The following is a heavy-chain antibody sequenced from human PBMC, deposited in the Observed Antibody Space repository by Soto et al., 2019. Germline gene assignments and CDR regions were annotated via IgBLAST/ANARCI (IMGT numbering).Heavy chain of an antibody. CDR2: IYYSGST. D-gene: IGHD3-10*01. CDR3: ARNKRGGTMIRGVVD. CDR1: GGSISSSSYY. J-gene: IGHJ4*02. Sequence: QLQLQESGPGLVKPSETLSLTCTVSGGSISSSSYYWGWIRQPQGKGLEWIGSIYYSGSTYYNPSLESRVTISVDTSKNQFSLKLSSVTAADTAVYYCARNKRGGTMIRGVVDWGQGTLVTVSS. V-gene: IGHV4-39*01.